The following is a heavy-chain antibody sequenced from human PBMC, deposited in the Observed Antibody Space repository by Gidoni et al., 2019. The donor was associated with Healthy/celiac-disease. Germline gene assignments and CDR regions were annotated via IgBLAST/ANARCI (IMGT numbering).Heavy chain of an antibody. V-gene: IGHV3-21*01. CDR1: GFTFSSYS. J-gene: IGHJ6*02. CDR3: ARAVNRNYYGMDV. CDR2: ISSSSSYI. Sequence: EVQLVESGGGLVKPGGSLRLSCAASGFTFSSYSMNWVRQAPGKGLEWVSSISSSSSYIYYADSVKGRFTISRDNAKNSLYLQMNSLRAEDTAVYYCARAVNRNYYGMDVWGQGTTVTVSS.